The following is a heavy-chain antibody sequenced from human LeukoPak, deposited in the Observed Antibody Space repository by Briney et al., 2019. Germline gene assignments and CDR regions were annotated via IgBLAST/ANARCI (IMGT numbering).Heavy chain of an antibody. D-gene: IGHD3-3*01. V-gene: IGHV3-21*01. CDR3: ARDHPSRPVPRYYDFWSGYYTGDAFDI. J-gene: IGHJ3*02. Sequence: GGSLRLSCAASGFTFSSYSMNWVRQAPGKGLQWVSSISSSSSYIYYADSVKGRFTISRDNAKNSLYLQMNSLRAEDTAVYYCARDHPSRPVPRYYDFWSGYYTGDAFDIWGQGTMVTVSS. CDR1: GFTFSSYS. CDR2: ISSSSSYI.